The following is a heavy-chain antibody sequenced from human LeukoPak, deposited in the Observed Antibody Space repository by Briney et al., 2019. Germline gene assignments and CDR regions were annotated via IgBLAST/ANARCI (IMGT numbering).Heavy chain of an antibody. CDR2: INSDGSIT. D-gene: IGHD5-12*01. V-gene: IGHV3-74*01. CDR1: GFXFSSYW. Sequence: GGSLRLSCAASGFXFSSYWIHWVRQAPGKGLLWVSRINSDGSITNYADSVKGRFTISRDNAKNTLYLQMNSLRAEDTAVYYCARVRATFSPHFDNWGQGTLVTVSS. J-gene: IGHJ4*02. CDR3: ARVRATFSPHFDN.